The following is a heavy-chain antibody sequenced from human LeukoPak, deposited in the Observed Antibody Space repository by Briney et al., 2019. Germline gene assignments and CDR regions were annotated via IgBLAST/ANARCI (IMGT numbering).Heavy chain of an antibody. CDR1: GFTFRSHG. D-gene: IGHD3-16*02. Sequence: PGRPLRLSCAASGFTFRSHGMHWVRQAPGKGLEWVAVIWYDGSNKYYADSVKGRFTISRDNSKNTLYLQMNSLRAEDTAVYYCARDGSGRLGELSLRNYYYGMDVWGQGTTVTVSS. V-gene: IGHV3-33*01. CDR2: IWYDGSNK. CDR3: ARDGSGRLGELSLRNYYYGMDV. J-gene: IGHJ6*02.